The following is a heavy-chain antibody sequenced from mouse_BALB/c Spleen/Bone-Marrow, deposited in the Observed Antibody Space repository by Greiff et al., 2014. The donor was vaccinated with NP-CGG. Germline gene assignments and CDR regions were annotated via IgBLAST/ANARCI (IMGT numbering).Heavy chain of an antibody. J-gene: IGHJ2*01. Sequence: VKLQESGAELVRPGSSVKISCKASGYAFSSYWMNWVKQRPGQGLEWIGQIYPEDGDTNYNGKFKGKATLTADKSSSTAYMQLSSLTSEDSAVYFCARVRNWADYWGQGTTLTVSS. CDR1: GYAFSSYW. V-gene: IGHV1-80*01. CDR2: IYPEDGDT. CDR3: ARVRNWADY. D-gene: IGHD4-1*01.